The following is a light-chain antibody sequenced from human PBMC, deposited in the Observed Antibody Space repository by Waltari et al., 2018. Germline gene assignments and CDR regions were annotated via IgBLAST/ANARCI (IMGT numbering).Light chain of an antibody. Sequence: DIVMTQSPDSLAVSLGARATINCKSSQRVLYSSNNKNYLAWYQQKPGQPPKLLIYWASTRESGVPDRFSGSGSGTDFTLTISSLQAEDVAVYYCQQYYSTPQLTFGGGTKVEIK. V-gene: IGKV4-1*01. CDR1: QRVLYSSNNKNY. CDR2: WAS. CDR3: QQYYSTPQLT. J-gene: IGKJ4*01.